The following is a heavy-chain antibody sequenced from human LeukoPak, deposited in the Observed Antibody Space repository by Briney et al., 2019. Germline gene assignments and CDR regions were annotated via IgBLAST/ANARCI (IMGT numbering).Heavy chain of an antibody. CDR3: ARGGDSSGHYSPDAFDI. CDR1: GFTFSSYS. CDR2: ISSSSSTI. D-gene: IGHD3-22*01. J-gene: IGHJ3*02. V-gene: IGHV3-48*04. Sequence: GGSLRLSCAASGFTFSSYSMNWVRQAPGKGLEWVSYISSSSSTIYYADSVKGRFTISRDNAKNSLYLQMNSLRAEDTAVYYCARGGDSSGHYSPDAFDIWGQGTMVTVSS.